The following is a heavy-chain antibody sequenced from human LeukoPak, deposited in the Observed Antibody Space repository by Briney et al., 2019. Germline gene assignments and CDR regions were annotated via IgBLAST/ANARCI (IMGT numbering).Heavy chain of an antibody. V-gene: IGHV3-49*04. CDR3: SRGQLWSRGEGSGLDY. D-gene: IGHD5-18*01. CDR1: GFTFGDYA. J-gene: IGHJ4*02. CDR2: IRSKPYGGTT. Sequence: GGSLRLSCTASGFTFGDYAMSWVRQAPGKGLEWVGFIRSKPYGGTTEYAASVKGRFTISRDDSKSIAYLQMNSLKTEDTAVYYCSRGQLWSRGEGSGLDYWGQGTLVTVSS.